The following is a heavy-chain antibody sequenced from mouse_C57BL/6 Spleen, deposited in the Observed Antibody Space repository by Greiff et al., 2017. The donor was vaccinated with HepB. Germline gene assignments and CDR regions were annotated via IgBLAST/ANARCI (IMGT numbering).Heavy chain of an antibody. CDR1: GYTFTSYW. J-gene: IGHJ4*01. CDR2: IYPGSGST. D-gene: IGHD2-1*01. V-gene: IGHV1-55*01. Sequence: QVQLQQPGAELVKPGASVKMSCKASGYTFTSYWITWVKQRPGQGLEWIGDIYPGSGSTNYNEKFKSKATLTVDTSSSTAYMQLSSLTSEDSAVYYCARVDTTPYYGNSYYYAMDYWGQGTSVTVSS. CDR3: ARVDTTPYYGNSYYYAMDY.